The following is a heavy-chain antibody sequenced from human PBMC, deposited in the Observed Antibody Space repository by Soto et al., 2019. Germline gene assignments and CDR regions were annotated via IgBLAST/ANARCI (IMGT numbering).Heavy chain of an antibody. J-gene: IGHJ6*02. CDR2: IYYSGRT. CDR1: GGSISSGGYY. CDR3: ARDPPYSSGWYFVMDV. D-gene: IGHD6-19*01. V-gene: IGHV4-31*03. Sequence: QVQLQESGPGLVKPSQTLSLTCTVSGGSISSGGYYWSWIRQHPGKGLEWIGYIYYSGRTYYNPALKSRVNISVDTSKNQFSLKLSSVTAADTAVYYCARDPPYSSGWYFVMDVWGQGTTVTVSS.